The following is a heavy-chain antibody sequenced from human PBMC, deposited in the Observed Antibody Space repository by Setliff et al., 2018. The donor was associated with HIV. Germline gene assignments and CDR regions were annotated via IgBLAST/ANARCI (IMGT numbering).Heavy chain of an antibody. V-gene: IGHV4-39*07. Sequence: SETLSLTCTVSGDSISSSRSFWGWIRQSPGKGLEWIGSIYFSGSVFYNPSLNSRVIISIDTSRNQFSLKLSSVTGADTVVYYCARVSSVIELQGGDYFDSWGQGLLVTVSS. CDR3: ARVSSVIELQGGDYFDS. J-gene: IGHJ4*02. D-gene: IGHD1-7*01. CDR1: GDSISSSRSF. CDR2: IYFSGSV.